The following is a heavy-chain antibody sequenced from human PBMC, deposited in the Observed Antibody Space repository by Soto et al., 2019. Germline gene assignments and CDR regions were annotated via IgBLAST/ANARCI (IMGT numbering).Heavy chain of an antibody. CDR3: AHNPSYSTNLYIRDDLFDP. V-gene: IGHV2-5*02. CDR1: GFSLTTSGVG. J-gene: IGHJ5*02. CDR2: IYGDDDK. Sequence: QITLKESGPALVKPTQTLTLTCTFSGFSLTTSGVGVHWLRQPAGKALEWLGVIYGDDDKRYNPSLETRLTITKDSSKTHVVLTMTNMDPLDTATYYCAHNPSYSTNLYIRDDLFDPWGQGTLVTVSS. D-gene: IGHD6-13*01.